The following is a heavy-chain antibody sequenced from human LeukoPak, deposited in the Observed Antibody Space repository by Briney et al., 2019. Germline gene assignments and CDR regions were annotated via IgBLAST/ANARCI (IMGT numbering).Heavy chain of an antibody. J-gene: IGHJ6*02. CDR3: ARGQAAEQCHGGTCYLTRVFGLVV. Sequence: GASVKVSCKASGYSFTTSGVSWVRQAPGEGLEFLAWINAYNGDTYYAQKVQGRVTVTTDISTSTAYMEVRSLTPDDTAVYYCARGQAAEQCHGGTCYLTRVFGLVVWGQGTTVTVS. CDR2: INAYNGDT. CDR1: GYSFTTSG. D-gene: IGHD1/OR15-1a*01. V-gene: IGHV1-18*01.